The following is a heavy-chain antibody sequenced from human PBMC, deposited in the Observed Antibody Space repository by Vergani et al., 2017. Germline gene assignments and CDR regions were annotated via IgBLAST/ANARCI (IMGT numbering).Heavy chain of an antibody. CDR3: ARDRNSWGIKDGSLDY. D-gene: IGHD7-27*01. CDR2: ISGTGGSA. CDR1: GFSFSSRA. V-gene: IGHV3-23*01. J-gene: IGHJ4*02. Sequence: EVRLLQSGGGLGQPGGFLRLSCEASGFSFSSRAMAWVRQAPGKGLEWVAVISGTGGSAYNAKSVKDRFTISRDNSQNTVYLQLKSLSADDTAIYYCARDRNSWGIKDGSLDYWGQGILVTVSS.